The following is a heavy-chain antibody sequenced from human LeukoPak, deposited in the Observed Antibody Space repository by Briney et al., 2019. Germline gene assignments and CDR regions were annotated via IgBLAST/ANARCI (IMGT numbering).Heavy chain of an antibody. CDR3: AKNFMVRGVSPFDY. CDR1: GFTFSSYV. V-gene: IGHV3-23*01. D-gene: IGHD3-10*01. Sequence: PGGSLRLSCAASGFTFSSYVMNWVRQAPGKGLEWVSSISDNGVTRYYADSVKGRFTISRDNSKNTLYLQMNSLRAEDTAVYYCAKNFMVRGVSPFDYWGQGTLVTVSS. J-gene: IGHJ4*02. CDR2: ISDNGVTR.